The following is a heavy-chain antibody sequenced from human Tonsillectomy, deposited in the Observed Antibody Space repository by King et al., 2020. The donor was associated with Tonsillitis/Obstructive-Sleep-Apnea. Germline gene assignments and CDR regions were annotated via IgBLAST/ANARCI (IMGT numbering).Heavy chain of an antibody. CDR3: AREADTTMAL. D-gene: IGHD5-18*01. CDR2: INGDGSSI. Sequence: VQLVESGGGLVQPGGSLRLSCAASGFTFSSYWMHWVRQAPGKGLVWVSRINGDGSSISYADCVKGRFTISRDNAKNTLYLQMNSLRAEDTAVYYCAREADTTMALWGQGTLVTVSS. J-gene: IGHJ4*02. CDR1: GFTFSSYW. V-gene: IGHV3-74*01.